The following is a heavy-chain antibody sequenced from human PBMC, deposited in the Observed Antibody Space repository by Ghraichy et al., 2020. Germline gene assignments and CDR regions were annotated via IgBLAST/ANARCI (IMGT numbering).Heavy chain of an antibody. D-gene: IGHD3-10*01. CDR2: ISGSGGST. Sequence: GGSLRLSCAASGFTFSSYAMSWVRQAPGKGLEWVSAISGSGGSTYYADSVKGRFTISRDNSKNTLYLQMNSLRAEDTAVYYCAKDYISCYYYGMDVWGQGTTVTVSS. J-gene: IGHJ6*02. V-gene: IGHV3-23*01. CDR3: AKDYISCYYYGMDV. CDR1: GFTFSSYA.